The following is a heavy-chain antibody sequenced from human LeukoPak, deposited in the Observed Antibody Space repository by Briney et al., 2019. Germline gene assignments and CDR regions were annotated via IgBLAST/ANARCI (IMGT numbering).Heavy chain of an antibody. J-gene: IGHJ6*03. CDR3: ARGPYYYYYMDV. V-gene: IGHV3-21*01. Sequence: GGSLRLSCAASGFTFNSYSMNWVRQAPGKGLEWVSSISTSSSYIYYADSVRGRFTISRDNAKNSLYLQMNSRRAEDTAVYYCARGPYYYYYMDVWGKGTTVTVSS. CDR2: ISTSSSYI. CDR1: GFTFNSYS.